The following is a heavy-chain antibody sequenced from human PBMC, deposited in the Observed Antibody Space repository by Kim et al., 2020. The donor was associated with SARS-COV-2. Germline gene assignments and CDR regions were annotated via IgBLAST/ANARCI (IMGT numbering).Heavy chain of an antibody. CDR3: SKDLPKTGVKSFDY. J-gene: IGHJ4*02. V-gene: IGHV3-15*01. CDR1: GFTFSNAW. CDR2: IKSKPSGGTI. Sequence: GGSLRLSCSGSGFTFSNAWMNWVRQAPGKAPEWVGRIKSKPSGGTIDYAAAVKDRFSISRDDSKNTLYLQMNSLKNEDTAVYYCSKDLPKTGVKSFDYRGQGTLVTVS. D-gene: IGHD3-10*01.